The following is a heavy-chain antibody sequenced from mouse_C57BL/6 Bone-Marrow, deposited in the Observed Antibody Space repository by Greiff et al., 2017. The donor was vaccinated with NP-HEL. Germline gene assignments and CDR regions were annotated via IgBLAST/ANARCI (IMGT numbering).Heavy chain of an antibody. CDR1: GYTFTSYT. Sequence: QVQLQQSGAELARPGASVKMSCKASGYTFTSYTMHWVKQRPGQGLEWIGYINPSSGYTKYNQKFKDKATLTADKSSSTAYMQLSSLTSEDSAVYYCARGDLLWLRRGYYFDYWGQGTTLTVSS. J-gene: IGHJ2*01. CDR3: ARGDLLWLRRGYYFDY. D-gene: IGHD2-2*01. V-gene: IGHV1-4*01. CDR2: INPSSGYT.